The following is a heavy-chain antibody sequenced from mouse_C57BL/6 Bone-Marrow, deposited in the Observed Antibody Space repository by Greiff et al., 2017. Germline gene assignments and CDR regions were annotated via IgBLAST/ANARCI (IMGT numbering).Heavy chain of an antibody. J-gene: IGHJ3*01. D-gene: IGHD1-1*01. CDR3: ARLDYGSSYGFAY. CDR1: GYTFTSYW. CDR2: IHPNSGST. V-gene: IGHV1-64*01. Sequence: QVQLQQPGAELVKPGASVKLSCKASGYTFTSYWMHWVKQRPGQGLEWIGMIHPNSGSTNYNEKFKSKATLTVDKSSSTAYMQLSSLTSEDSAVYYGARLDYGSSYGFAYWGQGTLVTVSA.